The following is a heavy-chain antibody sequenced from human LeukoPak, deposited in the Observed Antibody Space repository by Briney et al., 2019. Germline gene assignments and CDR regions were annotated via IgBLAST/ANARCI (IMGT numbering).Heavy chain of an antibody. V-gene: IGHV5-51*01. CDR3: ARAACSGGSCYRMGYYYYYYMDV. D-gene: IGHD2-15*01. J-gene: IGHJ6*03. CDR1: GYSFTSYW. CDR2: IYPGDSDT. Sequence: GESLKISCQASGYSFTSYWIGWVRQMPGKGLEWMGIIYPGDSDTRYSPSFQGQVTISADKSISTAYLQWSSLKASDTAMYYCARAACSGGSCYRMGYYYYYYMDVWGKGTTVTVSS.